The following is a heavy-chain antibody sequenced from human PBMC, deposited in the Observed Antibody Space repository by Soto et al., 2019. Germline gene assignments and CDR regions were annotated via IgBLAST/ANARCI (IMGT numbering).Heavy chain of an antibody. D-gene: IGHD3-9*01. Sequence: EVQLVESGGGLVKPGGSLRLSCAASGFTFSSYSMNWVRQAPGKGLEWVSSISSSSYIYYADSVKGRFTISRDNAKNSLYLQMNSLRAEDTAVYYCARAGDYDILTGYYYYYYYYMDVWGKGTTVTVSS. J-gene: IGHJ6*03. V-gene: IGHV3-21*01. CDR1: GFTFSSYS. CDR3: ARAGDYDILTGYYYYYYYYMDV. CDR2: ISSSSYI.